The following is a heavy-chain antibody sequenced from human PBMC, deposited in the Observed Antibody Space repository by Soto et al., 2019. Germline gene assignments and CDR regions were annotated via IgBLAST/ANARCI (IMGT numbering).Heavy chain of an antibody. D-gene: IGHD6-19*01. CDR3: AKDIVVGWLDNYYYYYGMDV. Sequence: PGGSLRLSCAASGFTFDDYTMHWVRQAPGKGLEWVSLISWDGGSTYYADSVKGRFTISRDNSKNSLYLQMNSLRTEDTALYYCAKDIVVGWLDNYYYYYGMDVWGQGTTVTVSS. CDR2: ISWDGGST. V-gene: IGHV3-43*01. J-gene: IGHJ6*02. CDR1: GFTFDDYT.